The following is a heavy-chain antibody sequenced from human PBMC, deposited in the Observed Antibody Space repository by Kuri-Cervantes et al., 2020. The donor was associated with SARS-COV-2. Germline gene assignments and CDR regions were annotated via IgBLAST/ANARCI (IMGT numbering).Heavy chain of an antibody. D-gene: IGHD1-7*01. Sequence: GGSLRLSCAASGFTFDDYAMHWVRQAPGKGLEWVSGISWNSGSIGYADSVKGRFTISRDNAKNSLYLQTNSLRAEDMALYYCAKGGYNWNYDAFDIWGQGTMVTVSS. J-gene: IGHJ3*02. CDR2: ISWNSGSI. V-gene: IGHV3-9*03. CDR3: AKGGYNWNYDAFDI. CDR1: GFTFDDYA.